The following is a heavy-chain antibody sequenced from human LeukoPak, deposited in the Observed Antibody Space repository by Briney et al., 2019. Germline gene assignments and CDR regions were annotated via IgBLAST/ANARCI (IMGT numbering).Heavy chain of an antibody. Sequence: GGSLRLSCAVSGFTFSSYWMSWVRRAPGKGLEWVANIKQDGSEKYYVDSVKGRFTISRDNAKNSLYLQMNSLRAEDTAVYYCARGLNWFAPWGQGTLVTVSS. V-gene: IGHV3-7*01. CDR1: GFTFSSYW. CDR2: IKQDGSEK. CDR3: ARGLNWFAP. J-gene: IGHJ5*02.